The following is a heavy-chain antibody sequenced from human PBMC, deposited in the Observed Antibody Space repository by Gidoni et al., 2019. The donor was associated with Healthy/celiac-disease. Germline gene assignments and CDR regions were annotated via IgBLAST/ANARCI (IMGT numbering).Heavy chain of an antibody. D-gene: IGHD1-26*01. CDR2: IYTSGST. J-gene: IGHJ6*02. Sequence: QVQLQESGPGLVKPSQTLSLTCTVSGGSISSGSYYWSWIRQPAGKGLEWIGRIYTSGSTNYNPSLKSRVTISVDTSKNQFSLKLSSVTAADTAVYYCARVSILVGATDYYYYGMDVWGQGTTVTVSS. V-gene: IGHV4-61*02. CDR1: GGSISSGSYY. CDR3: ARVSILVGATDYYYYGMDV.